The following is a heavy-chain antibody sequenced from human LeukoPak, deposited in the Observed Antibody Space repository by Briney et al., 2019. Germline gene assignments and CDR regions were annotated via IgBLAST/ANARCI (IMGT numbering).Heavy chain of an antibody. CDR2: IKTDGSEK. V-gene: IGHV3-7*01. J-gene: IGHJ4*02. CDR3: AAPGVPAATYYFDY. CDR1: GFTFSSYW. D-gene: IGHD2-2*01. Sequence: GGSLRLSCAASGFTFSSYWMSWVRQAPGKGLEWVANIKTDGSEKYYVDSVRGRFTISRDNAKNSLYLQMNSLRAEDTAVYYCAAPGVPAATYYFDYWGQGTLVTVSS.